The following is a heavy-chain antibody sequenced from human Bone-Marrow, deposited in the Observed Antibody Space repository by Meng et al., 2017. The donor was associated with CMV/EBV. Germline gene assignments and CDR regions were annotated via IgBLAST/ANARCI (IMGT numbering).Heavy chain of an antibody. CDR2: ISSSGSYI. D-gene: IGHD6-19*01. Sequence: GGSLRLSCAASGFRFSSYSMNWVRQAPGKGPEWVSCISSSGSYIYYADLAKGRFTISRDNAKHSLYLQMNSLRAEDRAVYYCARDEYSSDWEVFPFDFWGQGTLVTVSS. V-gene: IGHV3-21*01. J-gene: IGHJ4*02. CDR3: ARDEYSSDWEVFPFDF. CDR1: GFRFSSYS.